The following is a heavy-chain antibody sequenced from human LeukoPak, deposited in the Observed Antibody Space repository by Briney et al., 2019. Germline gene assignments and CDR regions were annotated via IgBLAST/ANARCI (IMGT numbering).Heavy chain of an antibody. CDR1: GFTVSSNY. D-gene: IGHD1-26*01. CDR3: AKDQVVGATSWFDP. J-gene: IGHJ5*02. CDR2: IYSGGST. Sequence: GGSLRLSCAASGFTVSSNYMSWVRQAPGKGLEWVSVIYSGGSTYYADSVKGRFTISRDNSKNTLYLQMNSLRAEDTAVYYCAKDQVVGATSWFDPWGQGTLVTVSS. V-gene: IGHV3-53*01.